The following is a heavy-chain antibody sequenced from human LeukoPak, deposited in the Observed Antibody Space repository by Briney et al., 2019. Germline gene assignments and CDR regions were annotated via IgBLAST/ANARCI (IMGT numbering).Heavy chain of an antibody. J-gene: IGHJ5*02. D-gene: IGHD2-2*01. Sequence: GGSLRLSCAASGFTFSSYVMSWVRQAPGKGLDWVSTISVSGDYTYYADSVKGRFTISRDNPKNTLYLQMNSLRGEDTAVYYCAKAIGQEVPAASRWYDPWGQGTLVTVSS. CDR1: GFTFSSYV. CDR3: AKAIGQEVPAASRWYDP. CDR2: ISVSGDYT. V-gene: IGHV3-23*01.